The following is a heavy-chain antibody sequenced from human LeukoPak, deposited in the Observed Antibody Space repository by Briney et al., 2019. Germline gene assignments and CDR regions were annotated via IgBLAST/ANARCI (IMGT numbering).Heavy chain of an antibody. CDR2: INHSGST. D-gene: IGHD1-14*01. J-gene: IGHJ6*02. CDR3: ARTTPFNYYYYYGMDV. V-gene: IGHV4-39*07. CDR1: GGSIRSSYYY. Sequence: SETLSLTCTVSGGSIRSSYYYWSWIRQPPGKGLEWIGEINHSGSTNYNPSLKSRVTISVDTSKNQFSLKLSSVTAADTAVYYCARTTPFNYYYYYGMDVWGQGTTVTVSS.